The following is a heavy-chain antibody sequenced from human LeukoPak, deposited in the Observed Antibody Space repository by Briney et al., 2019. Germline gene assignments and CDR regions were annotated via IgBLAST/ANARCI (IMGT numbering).Heavy chain of an antibody. CDR3: AKSGGYGLIDY. Sequence: TSETLSLTCAVYGESFSGYYWSWIRQPPGKGLEWIGEINHSGSTNYNPSLKSRVTISVDTSKNQVSLNLTSMTAADTAVYYCAKSGGYGLIDYWGQGTLVTVSS. V-gene: IGHV4-34*01. D-gene: IGHD1-26*01. J-gene: IGHJ4*01. CDR2: INHSGST. CDR1: GESFSGYY.